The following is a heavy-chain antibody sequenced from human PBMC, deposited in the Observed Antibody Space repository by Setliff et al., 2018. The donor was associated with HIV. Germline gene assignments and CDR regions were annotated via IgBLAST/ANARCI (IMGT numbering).Heavy chain of an antibody. V-gene: IGHV7-4-1*02. J-gene: IGHJ4*02. D-gene: IGHD6-13*01. Sequence: ASVKVSCKASGYTYTNYDMNWVRQAPGQGLEWMGWINTNTGNPTYSQGFTGRFVFSLDTSVSTASLHIISLKAEDTAVYYCARGVSSSWYLKVGYYFDYWGQGTLVTVSS. CDR1: GYTYTNYD. CDR3: ARGVSSSWYLKVGYYFDY. CDR2: INTNTGNP.